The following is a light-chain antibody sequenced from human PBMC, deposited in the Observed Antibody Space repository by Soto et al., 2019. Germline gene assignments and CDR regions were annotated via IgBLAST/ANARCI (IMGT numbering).Light chain of an antibody. CDR3: LHRNNWEWT. V-gene: IGKV3-11*01. CDR1: QSVSSY. Sequence: EIVLTQSPATLSLSPGERATLSCRASQSVSSYLAWYQQKPGQPPRLLIYDTSNRATGIPARFSGSGSGTDFTLTISSLEPEDFAVYYCLHRNNWEWTFGQGTKVEVK. J-gene: IGKJ1*01. CDR2: DTS.